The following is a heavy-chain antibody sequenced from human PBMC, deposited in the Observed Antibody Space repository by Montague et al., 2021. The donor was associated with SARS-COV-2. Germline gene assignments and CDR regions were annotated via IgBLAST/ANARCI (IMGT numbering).Heavy chain of an antibody. V-gene: IGHV3-11*01. D-gene: IGHD3-10*01. CDR3: AREHNYDSGRRDGFDI. Sequence: SLRLSCAASGFTFSDYYMNWIRQAPGKGLEWVSHITSSSSHLYYADSVKGRFTISRDNAKNSLYLQMNSLRAEDTAVYYCAREHNYDSGRRDGFDIWGQGTVVTVSS. CDR2: ITSSSSHL. CDR1: GFTFSDYY. J-gene: IGHJ3*02.